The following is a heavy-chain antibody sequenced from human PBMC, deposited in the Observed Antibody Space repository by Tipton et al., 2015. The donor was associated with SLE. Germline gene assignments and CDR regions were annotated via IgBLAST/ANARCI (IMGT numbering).Heavy chain of an antibody. J-gene: IGHJ4*02. CDR2: IYQNGNT. Sequence: TLSLTCAVSGYSISSSSYWGWIRQPPGKGLEWIGTIYQNGNTYYNPSLKSRVTISVDMSKNQFSLKLTSVTAADTAVYYCATSPLTLWGQGTLVTVSS. D-gene: IGHD2-2*01. CDR1: GYSISSSSY. V-gene: IGHV4-38-2*01. CDR3: ATSPLTL.